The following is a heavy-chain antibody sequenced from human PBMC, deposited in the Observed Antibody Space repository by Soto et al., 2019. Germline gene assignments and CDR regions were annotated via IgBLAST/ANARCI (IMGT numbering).Heavy chain of an antibody. V-gene: IGHV4-30-2*01. Sequence: SETLSLTCAVSGGSISSGGYSWSWIRQPPGKGLEWIGYIYHSGSTYYDPSLKSRVTISVDRSKNQFSLKLSSVTAADTAVYYCARRTYGGKSRVFDYWGQGTLVTVSS. J-gene: IGHJ4*02. CDR3: ARRTYGGKSRVFDY. CDR2: IYHSGST. CDR1: GGSISSGGYS. D-gene: IGHD2-15*01.